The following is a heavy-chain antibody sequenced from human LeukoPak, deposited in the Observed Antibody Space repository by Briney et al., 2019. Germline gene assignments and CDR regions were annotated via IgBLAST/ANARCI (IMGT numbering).Heavy chain of an antibody. J-gene: IGHJ4*02. CDR1: GFTFRSYS. CDR3: AKDLAPRVPFDY. D-gene: IGHD1-1*01. CDR2: IYSGGST. Sequence: GGSLRLSCAASGFTFRSYSMNWARQAPGKGLEWVSVIYSGGSTYYADSVKGRFTISRDNSKNTLYLQMNSLRAEDTAVYYCAKDLAPRVPFDYWGQGTLVTVSS. V-gene: IGHV3-66*01.